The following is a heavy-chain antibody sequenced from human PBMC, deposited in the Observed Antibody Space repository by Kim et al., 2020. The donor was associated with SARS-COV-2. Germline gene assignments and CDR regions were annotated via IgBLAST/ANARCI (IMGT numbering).Heavy chain of an antibody. J-gene: IGHJ6*02. Sequence: GGSLRLSCAASGFTVTTYWMHWVRQAPGKGLEWVSRIKSEGTGISYADSVKGRFTISRDNANNTLYLQMDNLRADDTAVYYCASDIVLYGLDVWGQGTMVTGSS. CDR1: GFTVTTYW. V-gene: IGHV3-74*01. CDR2: IKSEGTGI. D-gene: IGHD1-26*01. CDR3: ASDIVLYGLDV.